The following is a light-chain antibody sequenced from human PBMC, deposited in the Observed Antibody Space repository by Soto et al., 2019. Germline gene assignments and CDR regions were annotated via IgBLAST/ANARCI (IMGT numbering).Light chain of an antibody. Sequence: QSALTQPASVSGSPGQSITISCTGTISDIGGYNFISWYQHHPGKAPKLVIYDVNNRPSGISYRFSGSKSGNTASLTISGLQAEDEADYYCAAWDDSLNGVVFGGGTKLTVL. V-gene: IGLV2-14*01. J-gene: IGLJ2*01. CDR3: AAWDDSLNGVV. CDR1: ISDIGGYNF. CDR2: DVN.